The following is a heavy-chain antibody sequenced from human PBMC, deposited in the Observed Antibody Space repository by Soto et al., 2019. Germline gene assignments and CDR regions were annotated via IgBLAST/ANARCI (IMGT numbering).Heavy chain of an antibody. CDR2: IYYSGST. CDR3: ARVVDYVSDY. Sequence: SETLSLTCTVSGGSISSYYWSWIRQPPGKGLEWIGYIYYSGSTNYNPSLKSRGTISVYTSKNQFSLKLSSVTAADTAVYYCARVVDYVSDYWGQGTLVTVFS. CDR1: GGSISSYY. J-gene: IGHJ4*02. D-gene: IGHD4-17*01. V-gene: IGHV4-59*01.